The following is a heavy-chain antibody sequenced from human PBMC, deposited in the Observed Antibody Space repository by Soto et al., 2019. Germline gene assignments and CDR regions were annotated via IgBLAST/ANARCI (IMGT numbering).Heavy chain of an antibody. Sequence: AASVKVSCKASGGTFSSYAISWVRQAPGQGLEWMGGISAYNGKTNYAQKLQGRVTMTTDTSTSTAYMELRSLRSDDTAVYYCARGRGIAAAGTFDPWGQGTLVTVSS. V-gene: IGHV1-18*01. CDR1: GGTFSSYA. CDR2: ISAYNGKT. J-gene: IGHJ5*02. D-gene: IGHD6-13*01. CDR3: ARGRGIAAAGTFDP.